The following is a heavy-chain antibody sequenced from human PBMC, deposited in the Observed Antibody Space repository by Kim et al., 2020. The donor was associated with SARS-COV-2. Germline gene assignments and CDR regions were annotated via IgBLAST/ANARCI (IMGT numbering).Heavy chain of an antibody. Sequence: ASVKVSCKASGYTFTSYGISWVRQAPGQGLEWMGWISAYNGNTNYAQKLQGRVTMTTDTSTSTAYMELRSLRSDDTAVYYCAREGLGYSSSWGVGYYFDYWGQGTLVTVSS. CDR1: GYTFTSYG. CDR3: AREGLGYSSSWGVGYYFDY. V-gene: IGHV1-18*01. CDR2: ISAYNGNT. J-gene: IGHJ4*02. D-gene: IGHD6-13*01.